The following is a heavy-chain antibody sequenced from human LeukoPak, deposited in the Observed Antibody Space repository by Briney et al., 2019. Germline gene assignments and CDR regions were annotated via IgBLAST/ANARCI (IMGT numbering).Heavy chain of an antibody. D-gene: IGHD6-19*01. CDR3: ARVAPLNSSGWKYFFDH. CDR2: FDPEDGET. Sequence: GASVKASCKVSGYTLSELPMHWVRQAPGKGLEWMGGFDPEDGETISAPKFQGRLTMTEDTSRDTAYMELSSLRSDDTAVYYCARVAPLNSSGWKYFFDHWGQGTLVTVSS. V-gene: IGHV1-24*01. J-gene: IGHJ4*02. CDR1: GYTLSELP.